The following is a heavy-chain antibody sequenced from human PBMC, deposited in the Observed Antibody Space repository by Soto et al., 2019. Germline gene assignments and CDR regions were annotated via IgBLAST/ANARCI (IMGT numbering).Heavy chain of an antibody. CDR1: GGSISSYY. CDR3: ASSGYSGWQNWFDS. D-gene: IGHD6-19*01. V-gene: IGHV4-59*08. Sequence: SETLSLTCTVSGGSISSYYWSWIRQPPGKGLEWIGYIYYSGSTNYNPSLKSRVTISVDTSKNQFSLKLSSVTAADTAVYYCASSGYSGWQNWFDSRGQGTFVTVS. CDR2: IYYSGST. J-gene: IGHJ5*01.